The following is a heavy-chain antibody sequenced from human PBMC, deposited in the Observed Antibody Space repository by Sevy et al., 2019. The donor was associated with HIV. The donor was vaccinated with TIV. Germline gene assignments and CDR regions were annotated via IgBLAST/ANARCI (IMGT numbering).Heavy chain of an antibody. V-gene: IGHV3-21*01. J-gene: IGHJ6*02. Sequence: GGSLRLSCAASGFTFSSYSMNWVRQAPGKGLEWVSSISSSSSYIYYADSVKGRFTISRDNAKNSLYLQMNSLRAEDTAWYYCARDPSYVWGSYRYYYYSMDVWGQRTTVTVSS. CDR2: ISSSSSYI. CDR1: GFTFSSYS. CDR3: ARDPSYVWGSYRYYYYSMDV. D-gene: IGHD3-16*02.